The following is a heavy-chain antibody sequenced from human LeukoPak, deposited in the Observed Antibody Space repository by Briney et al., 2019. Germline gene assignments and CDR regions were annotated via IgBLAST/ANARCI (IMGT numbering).Heavy chain of an antibody. J-gene: IGHJ4*02. CDR3: ARDKPGYYDSSGWRLFDY. D-gene: IGHD3-22*01. Sequence: ASVKVSCKASGYIFTSYGISWVRQAPGQGLEWMGWISAHNGNTNYAQKLQGRVTMTTDTSTSTAYMELRSLRSDDTAVYYCARDKPGYYDSSGWRLFDYWGQGTLVTVSS. V-gene: IGHV1-18*01. CDR1: GYIFTSYG. CDR2: ISAHNGNT.